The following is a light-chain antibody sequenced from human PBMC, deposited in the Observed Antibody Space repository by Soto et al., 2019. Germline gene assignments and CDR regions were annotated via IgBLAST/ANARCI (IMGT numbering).Light chain of an antibody. Sequence: GIAPLSCRASQSVSSSYLAWYQQKPGQAPRLLIYGASSRATGIPDRFSGSGSGTDFTLTISRLEPEDFAVYYCQQYGSSPLTFGGGTKVDI. CDR2: GAS. J-gene: IGKJ4*01. CDR3: QQYGSSPLT. V-gene: IGKV3-20*01. CDR1: QSVSSSY.